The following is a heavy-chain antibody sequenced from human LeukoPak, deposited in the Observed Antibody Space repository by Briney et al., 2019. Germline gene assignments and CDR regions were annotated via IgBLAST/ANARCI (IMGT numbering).Heavy chain of an antibody. CDR2: IYASGSS. D-gene: IGHD3-22*01. V-gene: IGHV4-4*07. J-gene: IGHJ6*03. CDR3: ARCLNTYYYDNSGYSPEHYYMDV. Sequence: SETLSLTCTVSGDSISNYYWSWVRQPAGKGLEWIGRIYASGSSNYNPSLKSRITMSVDTSKNQFSLKLSSVTAADAAVYYCARCLNTYYYDNSGYSPEHYYMDVWGKGTTVIVSS. CDR1: GDSISNYY.